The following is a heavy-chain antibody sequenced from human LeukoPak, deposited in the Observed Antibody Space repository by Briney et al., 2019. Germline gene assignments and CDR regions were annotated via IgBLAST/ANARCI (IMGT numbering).Heavy chain of an antibody. V-gene: IGHV3-30*03. J-gene: IGHJ3*02. Sequence: GGSLRLSCAASGFTFSSYGMHWVRQAPGKGLEWVAVISYDGSNKYYADSVKGRFTISRDNAKNSLYLQMNSLRAEDTAVYYCARDRLGCSSTSCYSGAFDIWGQGTMVTVSS. CDR2: ISYDGSNK. CDR3: ARDRLGCSSTSCYSGAFDI. CDR1: GFTFSSYG. D-gene: IGHD2-2*01.